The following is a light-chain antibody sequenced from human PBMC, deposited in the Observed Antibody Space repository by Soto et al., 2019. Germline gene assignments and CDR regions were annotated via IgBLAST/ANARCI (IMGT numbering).Light chain of an antibody. CDR3: QQSYSTPYT. J-gene: IGKJ5*01. CDR1: QSVSSS. CDR2: EAS. V-gene: IGKV3-11*01. Sequence: EIVLTQSPATLSLPPGERATLSFRASQSVSSSLAWYQQKLGQAPRLLIYEASDRATGIPARFSGSGSGTDFTLTISSLQPDDFATYYCQQSYSTPYTFGQGTRLEIK.